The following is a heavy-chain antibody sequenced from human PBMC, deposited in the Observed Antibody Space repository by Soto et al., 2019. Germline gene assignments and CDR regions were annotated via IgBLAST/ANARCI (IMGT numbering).Heavy chain of an antibody. CDR3: ARDSYYDFWSGYPHYYGMDV. CDR1: GYTFTSYG. V-gene: IGHV1-18*01. Sequence: ASVKVSCKASGYTFTSYGISWVRQAPGRGLEWMGWISAYNGNTNYAQKLQGRVTMTTDTSTSTAYMELRSLRSDDTAVYYCARDSYYDFWSGYPHYYGMDVWGQGTTVTVSS. J-gene: IGHJ6*02. D-gene: IGHD3-3*01. CDR2: ISAYNGNT.